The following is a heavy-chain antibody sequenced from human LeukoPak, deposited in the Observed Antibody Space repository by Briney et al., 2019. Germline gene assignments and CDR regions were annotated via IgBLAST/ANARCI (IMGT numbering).Heavy chain of an antibody. CDR3: ARAGGYYSLFDY. J-gene: IGHJ4*02. CDR2: IYYSGST. V-gene: IGHV4-39*07. Sequence: SETLSLTCTVSGGSISSSSYYWGWIRQPPGKGLEWIGSIYYSGSTYYNPSLKSRVTISVDTSKNQFSLKLSSVTAADTAVYYCARAGGYYSLFDYWGQGTLVTVSS. CDR1: GGSISSSSYY. D-gene: IGHD1-26*01.